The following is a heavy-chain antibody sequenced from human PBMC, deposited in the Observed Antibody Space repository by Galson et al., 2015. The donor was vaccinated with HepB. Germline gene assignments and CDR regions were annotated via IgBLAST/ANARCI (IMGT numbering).Heavy chain of an antibody. CDR3: ARGYQVMYKYYYYMDV. CDR2: IHPKSGVS. CDR1: GYTFTGYY. V-gene: IGHV1-2*06. D-gene: IGHD2-8*02. J-gene: IGHJ6*03. Sequence: SVKVSCKASGYTFTGYYMRWVRQAPGQGLEWMGRIHPKSGVSHYAQKFQGRVTMTRDTSIDTAYMELSDLISADTAVYFCARGYQVMYKYYYYMDVWGKGTTVTVSS.